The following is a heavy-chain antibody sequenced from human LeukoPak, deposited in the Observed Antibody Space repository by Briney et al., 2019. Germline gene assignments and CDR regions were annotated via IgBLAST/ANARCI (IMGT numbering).Heavy chain of an antibody. Sequence: GGSLRLSCAASGFTFNDYYMSWIRQAPGTGLEWLSYINIGGTNTHYADSVKGRFTISRDNAKKSLYLEMNNLRAEDTAVYYCATDGAGFDTWGQGVLVTVSS. CDR2: INIGGTNT. CDR3: ATDGAGFDT. CDR1: GFTFNDYY. V-gene: IGHV3-11*01. J-gene: IGHJ5*02.